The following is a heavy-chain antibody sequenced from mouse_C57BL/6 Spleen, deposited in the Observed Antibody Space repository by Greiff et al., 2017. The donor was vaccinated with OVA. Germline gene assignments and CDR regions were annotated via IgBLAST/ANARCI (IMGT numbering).Heavy chain of an antibody. D-gene: IGHD4-1*01. V-gene: IGHV10-3*01. Sequence: EVQRVESGGGLVQPKGSLKLSCAASGFTFNTYAVHWVRQAPGKGLEWVARIRSKSSNYATYYADSVKDRVTISRDDSQSMLYLQMNNLKTEDTAMYYCVRGTGTGYFDVWGTGTTVTVSS. CDR2: IRSKSSNYAT. CDR1: GFTFNTYA. J-gene: IGHJ1*03. CDR3: VRGTGTGYFDV.